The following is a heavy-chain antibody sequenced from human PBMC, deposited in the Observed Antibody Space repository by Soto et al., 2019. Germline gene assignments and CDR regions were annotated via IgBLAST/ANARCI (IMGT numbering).Heavy chain of an antibody. V-gene: IGHV1-69*02. CDR3: ASSNYIWGSYRYTGDYFQH. D-gene: IGHD3-16*02. CDR2: IIPILGIA. J-gene: IGHJ1*01. Sequence: QVQLVQSGAEVKKPGSSVKVSCKASGGTFSSYTISWVRQAPGQGLEWMGRIIPILGIANYAQKFQGRVTITAEKSTSTAYMELSSLRSEDTAVYYCASSNYIWGSYRYTGDYFQHWGQGTLVTVSS. CDR1: GGTFSSYT.